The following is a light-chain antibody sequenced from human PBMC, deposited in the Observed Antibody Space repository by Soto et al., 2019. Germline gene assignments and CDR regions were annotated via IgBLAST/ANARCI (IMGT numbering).Light chain of an antibody. Sequence: QPVLTQSPSASASLGASFNLTCTLSRGHSSYAIAWHQQQPEKGPRYLMKLDSDGSHTKGDAIPDRFSGSSSGAERYLTISSLQSADEADYYCQTWGTGIHVVFGGGTKLTVL. J-gene: IGLJ2*01. CDR1: RGHSSYA. V-gene: IGLV4-69*01. CDR3: QTWGTGIHVV. CDR2: LDSDGSH.